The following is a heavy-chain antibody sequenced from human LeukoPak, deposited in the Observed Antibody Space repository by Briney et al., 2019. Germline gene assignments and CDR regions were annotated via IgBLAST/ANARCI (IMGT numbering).Heavy chain of an antibody. CDR3: ARLDESRGLVVDY. J-gene: IGHJ4*02. V-gene: IGHV4-59*08. D-gene: IGHD3-22*01. Sequence: PSGTLSLTCTVSGGSISSYYWSWIRQPPGKGLEWIGYIYYSGSTNYNPSLKSRVTISVDTSKNQFSLKLSSVTAADTAVYYCARLDESRGLVVDYWGQGTLVTVSS. CDR2: IYYSGST. CDR1: GGSISSYY.